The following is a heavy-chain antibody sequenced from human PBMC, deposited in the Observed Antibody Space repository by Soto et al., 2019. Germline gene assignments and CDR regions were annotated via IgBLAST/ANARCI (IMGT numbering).Heavy chain of an antibody. CDR1: GGSISSYY. Sequence: SETLSLTCTVSGGSISSYYWSWIRQPPGKGLEWIGYIYYSGSTNYNPSLKSRVTISVDTSKNQFSLKLSSVTAADTAVYYCARDLREMATITSYYYYGMEVWGQGTTVTVS. CDR2: IYYSGST. J-gene: IGHJ6*02. CDR3: ARDLREMATITSYYYYGMEV. V-gene: IGHV4-59*01. D-gene: IGHD5-12*01.